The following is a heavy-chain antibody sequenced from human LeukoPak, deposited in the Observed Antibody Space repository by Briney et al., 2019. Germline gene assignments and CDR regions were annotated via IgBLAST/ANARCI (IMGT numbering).Heavy chain of an antibody. CDR3: ARVSLEIDY. CDR1: GFTDSSNY. J-gene: IGHJ4*02. Sequence: GGSLRLSCAASGFTDSSNYMSWVRQAPGKGLEWVSVIFNGNGTYYADSVKGRFTISRDNSKNTLYLQMNSLRAEDTAIYYCARVSLEIDYWGQGTLVTVSS. V-gene: IGHV3-53*01. CDR2: IFNGNGT.